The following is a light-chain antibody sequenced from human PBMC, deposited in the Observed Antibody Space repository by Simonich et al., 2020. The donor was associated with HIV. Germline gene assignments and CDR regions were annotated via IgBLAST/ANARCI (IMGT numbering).Light chain of an antibody. CDR3: QQSYSAPRT. CDR1: QRVSSY. V-gene: IGKV3-11*01. CDR2: DAS. J-gene: IGKJ1*01. Sequence: EIVLTQSPATLSLSPGERATLSCRASQRVSSYLALYQQKPGQAPRLLIYDASNRATGIPARFSCSGSGTDFTLTISSLEPEDFATYYCQQSYSAPRTFGQGTKVDIK.